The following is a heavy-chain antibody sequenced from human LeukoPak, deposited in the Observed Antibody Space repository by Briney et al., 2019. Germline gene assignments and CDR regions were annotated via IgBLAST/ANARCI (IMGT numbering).Heavy chain of an antibody. Sequence: SETLSLTCTVSSGSISSGDYYWAWIRQPPGKGLEWIGYIYYSGSTYYNPSLKSRVTISVDTSKNQFSLKLSSVTAADTAVYYCARTKYSSGWYVVRSGDPFDYWGQGTLVTVSS. CDR2: IYYSGST. D-gene: IGHD6-19*01. CDR1: SGSISSGDYY. V-gene: IGHV4-30-4*08. CDR3: ARTKYSSGWYVVRSGDPFDY. J-gene: IGHJ4*02.